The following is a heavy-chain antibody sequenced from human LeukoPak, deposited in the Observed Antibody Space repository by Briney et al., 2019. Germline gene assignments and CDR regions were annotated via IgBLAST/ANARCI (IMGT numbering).Heavy chain of an antibody. Sequence: GGSLSLSCAASGFTFSSYWMSWVRKAPGKGLEWVAFISSMSGRYIYYAESLKGRFTISRDNARNSLYLQMNSLRAEDTAVYYCARDRAGYFDISGYLVYWGQGTLVTVSS. CDR3: ARDRAGYFDISGYLVY. J-gene: IGHJ4*02. CDR1: GFTFSSYW. V-gene: IGHV3-21*01. D-gene: IGHD3-22*01. CDR2: ISSMSGRYI.